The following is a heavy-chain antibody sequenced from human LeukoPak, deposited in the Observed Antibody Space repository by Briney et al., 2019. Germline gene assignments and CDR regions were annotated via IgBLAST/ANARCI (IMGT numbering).Heavy chain of an antibody. CDR2: IYHSGTT. CDR1: GYSISSGY. V-gene: IGHV4-38-2*02. J-gene: IGHJ5*02. D-gene: IGHD2-21*02. CDR3: ARDPAMTFNWFDP. Sequence: PSETLSLTCGVSGYSISSGYWARIRQPPGKGLEWIASIYHSGTTYSNPSLQSRVTLSVDTSRNQFSLKLSAVTAADTAVYYCARDPAMTFNWFDPWGQGTLVIVSS.